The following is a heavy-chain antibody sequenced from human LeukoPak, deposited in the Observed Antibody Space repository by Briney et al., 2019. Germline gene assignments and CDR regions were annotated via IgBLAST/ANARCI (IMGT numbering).Heavy chain of an antibody. CDR3: ATQAFSGYGFDY. D-gene: IGHD5-12*01. CDR1: GYTLTELS. Sequence: ASVKVPCKVSGYTLTELSMHWVRQAPGKGLEWMGGFDPEDGETIYAQKFQGRVTMTEDTSTDTAYMELSSLRSEDTAVYYCATQAFSGYGFDYWGQGTLVTVSS. V-gene: IGHV1-24*01. J-gene: IGHJ4*02. CDR2: FDPEDGET.